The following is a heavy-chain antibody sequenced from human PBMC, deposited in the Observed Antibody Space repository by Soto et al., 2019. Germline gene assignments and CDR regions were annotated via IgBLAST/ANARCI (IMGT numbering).Heavy chain of an antibody. CDR3: ARPIVQWRVS. V-gene: IGHV4-39*02. CDR1: GASISSSSYY. CDR2: IYYSGST. Sequence: QLQLQESGPGLVKPSETLSLTCTVSGASISSSSYYWGWIRQPPGKGLEYIGNIYYSGSTYYNPVLEGRDIISAHTSKNHFSLKLSSVTAADTAVYYCARPIVQWRVSWGQGTLVTVSS. D-gene: IGHD6-19*01. J-gene: IGHJ5*02.